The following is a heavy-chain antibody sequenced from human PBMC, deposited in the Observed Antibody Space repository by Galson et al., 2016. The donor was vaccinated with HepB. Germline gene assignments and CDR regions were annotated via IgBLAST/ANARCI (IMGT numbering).Heavy chain of an antibody. D-gene: IGHD6-6*01. CDR2: TSWNGDK. J-gene: IGHJ5*02. CDR1: GFSLSTGGVG. CDR3: ARSSEYSYSWFDP. Sequence: PALVKPTQTLTLTCTFSGFSLSTGGVGVAWIRQPPGKALEWLALTSWNGDKHYSPSLKSRLTITRDTSKAQVVLTMTNVDSTDTATYYCARSSEYSYSWFDPWGHGTLVAVSS. V-gene: IGHV2-5*01.